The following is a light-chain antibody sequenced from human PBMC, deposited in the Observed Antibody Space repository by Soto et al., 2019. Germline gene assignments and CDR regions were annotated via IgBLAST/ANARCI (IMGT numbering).Light chain of an antibody. CDR2: EVN. CDR1: SSDVGGYNY. V-gene: IGLV2-8*01. Sequence: SVLTQDLYGLGSLGQSVAIYCTGTSSDVGGYNYVSWYQQHPGKAPKLMIYEVNKRPSGVPDRFSGSKSGNTASLTVSGLQAEDEVVYYCSSYSGSSNVFGTWTKVTVL. J-gene: IGLJ1*01. CDR3: SSYSGSSNV.